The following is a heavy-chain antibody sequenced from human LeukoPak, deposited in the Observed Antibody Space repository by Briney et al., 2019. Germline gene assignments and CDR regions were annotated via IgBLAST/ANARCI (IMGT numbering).Heavy chain of an antibody. V-gene: IGHV3-30*02. CDR3: ATHWHGSVWHYGMDV. J-gene: IGHJ6*02. CDR1: GFTFSSYG. Sequence: GGSLRLSCAASGFTFSSYGMHWVRQAPGKGLGWVPFIRYDGSNKYYADSVKGRFTIFRDSSKNTLCLQMNSLRAEDTAVYYCATHWHGSVWHYGMDVWGQGTTVTVSS. D-gene: IGHD3-10*01. CDR2: IRYDGSNK.